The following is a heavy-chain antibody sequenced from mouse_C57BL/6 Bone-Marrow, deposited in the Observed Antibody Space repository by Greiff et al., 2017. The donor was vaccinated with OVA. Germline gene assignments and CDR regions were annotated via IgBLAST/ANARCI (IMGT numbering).Heavy chain of an antibody. Sequence: QVQLQQSDAELVKPGASVKISCKVSGYTFTDHTLHWMKQRPEQGLEWIGYIYPRDGSTKYNEKFKGKATLTADKSSSTAYMQLNSLTSEDSAVYFCAREGNEDYYGSSSFDYWGQGTTLTVSS. V-gene: IGHV1-78*01. CDR3: AREGNEDYYGSSSFDY. CDR1: GYTFTDHT. J-gene: IGHJ2*01. CDR2: IYPRDGST. D-gene: IGHD1-1*01.